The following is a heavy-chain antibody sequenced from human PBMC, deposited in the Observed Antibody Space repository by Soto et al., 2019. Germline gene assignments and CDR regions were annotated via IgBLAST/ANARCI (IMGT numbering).Heavy chain of an antibody. CDR3: ARQMYSGYDYIEENYFDY. CDR2: IYSGGST. D-gene: IGHD5-12*01. CDR1: GFTVSSNY. J-gene: IGHJ4*02. V-gene: IGHV3-66*04. Sequence: GGSLRLSCAASGFTVSSNYMSWVRQAPGKGLEWVSVIYSGGSTYYADSVKGRLTISRDNSKNTLYLQMNSLRAEDTAVYYCARQMYSGYDYIEENYFDYWGQGTLVTVSS.